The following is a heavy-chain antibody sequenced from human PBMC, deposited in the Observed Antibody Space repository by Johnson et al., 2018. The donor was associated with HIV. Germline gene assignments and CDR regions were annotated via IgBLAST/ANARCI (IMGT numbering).Heavy chain of an antibody. D-gene: IGHD3-16*01. V-gene: IGHV3-53*01. CDR3: ARDASKAEAFEI. Sequence: VQLVESGGGLIQPGGSLRLSCAASGFTVSSNYMSWVRQAPGKGLEWVSIIYSGGSTYYADSVKGRFTISRDNSKNTLYLQMNSLRAGDTAVYYWARDASKAEAFEIWGQGTMVTVSS. J-gene: IGHJ3*02. CDR2: IYSGGST. CDR1: GFTVSSNY.